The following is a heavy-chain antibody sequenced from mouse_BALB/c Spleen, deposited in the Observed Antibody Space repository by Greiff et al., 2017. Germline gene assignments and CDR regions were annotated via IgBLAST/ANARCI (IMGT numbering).Heavy chain of an antibody. J-gene: IGHJ3*01. V-gene: IGHV5-17*02. CDR3: ARRYRYDDWFAY. CDR2: ISSGSSTI. CDR1: GFTFSSFG. Sequence: EVKLMESGGGLVQPGGSRKLSCAASGFTFSSFGMHWVRQAPEKGLEWVAYISSGSSTIYYADTVKGRFTISRDNPKNTLFLQMTSLRSEDTAMYDCARRYRYDDWFAYWGQGTLVTVSA. D-gene: IGHD2-14*01.